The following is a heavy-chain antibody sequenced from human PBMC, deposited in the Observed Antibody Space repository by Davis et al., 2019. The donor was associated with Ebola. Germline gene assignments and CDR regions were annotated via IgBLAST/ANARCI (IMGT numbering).Heavy chain of an antibody. Sequence: SETLSLTCSVSGASISSYYWSWIRQPPGKGLEWIGNIYYSGSTNYNPSLKSRVTISVDTSKNQFSLKLSSVTAADTAMYYCARRGTSSWYAGWFDPWGQGTQVIVSS. CDR2: IYYSGST. CDR3: ARRGTSSWYAGWFDP. V-gene: IGHV4-59*08. J-gene: IGHJ5*02. CDR1: GASISSYY. D-gene: IGHD6-13*01.